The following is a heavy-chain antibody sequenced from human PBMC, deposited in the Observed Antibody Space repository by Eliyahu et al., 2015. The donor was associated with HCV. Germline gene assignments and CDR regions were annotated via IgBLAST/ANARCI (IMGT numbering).Heavy chain of an antibody. V-gene: IGHV3-48*03. CDR2: IIRGGYVV. J-gene: IGHJ6*02. D-gene: IGHD3-9*01. CDR1: GFTFTSXA. CDR3: ARERHDLSTDYRYFAMDV. Sequence: EVQLVESXGGLKAPGGSLRLSCEASGFTFTSXAMNWVRQAPGKGLGWVSYIIRGGYVVYYAXSVTGRFTISRDDAKNSLYLQMNSLTAADTAVYFCARERHDLSTDYRYFAMDVWGQGTTVTVSS.